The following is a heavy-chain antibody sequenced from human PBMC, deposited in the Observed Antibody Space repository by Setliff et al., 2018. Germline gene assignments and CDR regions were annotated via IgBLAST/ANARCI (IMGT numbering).Heavy chain of an antibody. J-gene: IGHJ4*02. CDR1: GYNFITYV. CDR2: INVANGNT. Sequence: ASVKVSCKASGYNFITYVIHWVRLAPGQRPEWLGWINVANGNTKNSRKFQERLTISRDTPASTAYMELRGLTSEDTGVYYCARAGGPPGFDSWGQGTLVTVSS. CDR3: ARAGGPPGFDS. V-gene: IGHV1-3*01. D-gene: IGHD1-1*01.